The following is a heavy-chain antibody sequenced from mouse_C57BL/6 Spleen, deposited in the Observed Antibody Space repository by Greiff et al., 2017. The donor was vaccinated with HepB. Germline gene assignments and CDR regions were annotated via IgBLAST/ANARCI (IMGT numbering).Heavy chain of an antibody. CDR1: GYAFSSSW. CDR2: IYPGDGDT. Sequence: VQLQQSGPELVKPGASVKISCKASGYAFSSSWMNWVKQRPGKGLEWIGRIYPGDGDTNYNGKFKGKATLTAAKSSSTAYMQLSSLTSEDSAVYFCARPSDGSSYVYWYFEVWGTGTTVTVSS. CDR3: ARPSDGSSYVYWYFEV. D-gene: IGHD1-1*01. V-gene: IGHV1-82*01. J-gene: IGHJ1*03.